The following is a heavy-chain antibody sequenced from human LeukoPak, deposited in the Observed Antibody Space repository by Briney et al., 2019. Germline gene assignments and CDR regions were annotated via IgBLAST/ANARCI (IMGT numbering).Heavy chain of an antibody. D-gene: IGHD2-15*01. CDR1: GGSISSYY. V-gene: IGHV4-59*08. Sequence: SETLCLTRTVSGGSISSYYWGWIRQPPGNRLEIIGYIYYSGSTTRYNPSLQSRVTISIDTSKSLFSLNLSSVTAADTALYYCARYFSGSTKRWYFPFWSEGTLVTVSS. CDR3: ARYFSGSTKRWYFPF. J-gene: IGHJ4*02. CDR2: IYYSGST.